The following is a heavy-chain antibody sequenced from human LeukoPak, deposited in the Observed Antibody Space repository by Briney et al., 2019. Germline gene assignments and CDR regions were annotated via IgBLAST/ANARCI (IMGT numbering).Heavy chain of an antibody. V-gene: IGHV1-2*02. D-gene: IGHD1-26*01. CDR1: GGTFSSYA. Sequence: ASVKVSCKASGGTFSSYAISWVRQAPGQGLEWMGWINPNSGGTNYAQNFQGRVTMTSDTSISTAYMELSRLRSDDTAVYYCARGWELPDYWGQGTLVTVSS. J-gene: IGHJ4*02. CDR3: ARGWELPDY. CDR2: INPNSGGT.